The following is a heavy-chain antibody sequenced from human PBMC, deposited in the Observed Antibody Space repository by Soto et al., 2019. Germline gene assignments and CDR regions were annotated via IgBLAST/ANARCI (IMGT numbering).Heavy chain of an antibody. CDR1: GFTFSSYA. V-gene: IGHV3-23*01. Sequence: PGGSLRLSCAASGFTFSSYAMSWVRQAPGKGLEWVPAISGSGGSTYYADSVKGRFTISRDNSKNTLYLQMNSLRAEDTAVYYCAKGMYYDILTGYPDDAFDIWGQGTMVTVSS. D-gene: IGHD3-9*01. CDR3: AKGMYYDILTGYPDDAFDI. J-gene: IGHJ3*02. CDR2: ISGSGGST.